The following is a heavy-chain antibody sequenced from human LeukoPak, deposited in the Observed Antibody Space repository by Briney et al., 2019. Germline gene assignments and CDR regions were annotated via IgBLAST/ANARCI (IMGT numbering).Heavy chain of an antibody. J-gene: IGHJ6*03. CDR3: ARGDGYCSSTSCYGLTLGRYYYYYMDV. CDR2: INPNSSGT. D-gene: IGHD2-2*01. Sequence: APVKLSCKASGYTFTGYYMHWVRQAPGQGLEWMGWINPNSSGTNYAQKFQGRVTMTRDTSISTAYMELSRLRSDDTAVYYCARGDGYCSSTSCYGLTLGRYYYYYMDVWGKGTTVTISS. V-gene: IGHV1-2*02. CDR1: GYTFTGYY.